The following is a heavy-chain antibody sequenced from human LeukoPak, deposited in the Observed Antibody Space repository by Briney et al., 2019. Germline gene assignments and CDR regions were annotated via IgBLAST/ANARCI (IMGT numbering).Heavy chain of an antibody. CDR1: GFTFSSYD. V-gene: IGHV3-30*02. J-gene: IGHJ3*02. CDR3: AKDLRDAFDI. Sequence: GGSLRLSCAASGFTFSSYDMHWVRQAPGKGLEWVAFIRYDGSNKYYADSVKGRFTISRDNSKNTLYLQMNSLRAEDTAVYYCAKDLRDAFDIWGQGTMVTVSS. CDR2: IRYDGSNK.